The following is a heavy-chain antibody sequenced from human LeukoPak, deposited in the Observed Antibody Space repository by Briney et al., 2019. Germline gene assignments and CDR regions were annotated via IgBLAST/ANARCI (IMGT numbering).Heavy chain of an antibody. Sequence: PGGSLRLSCAASGFTLTSYAMNWVRQAPAKGLEWVSVIYSVGGIYYADSVKGRFTISRDNSKNTLYLQMNSLRAEDTAVYYCARFVGPRGYFDYWGQGTLVTVSS. D-gene: IGHD3-10*01. CDR1: GFTLTSYA. J-gene: IGHJ4*02. V-gene: IGHV3-66*02. CDR2: IYSVGGI. CDR3: ARFVGPRGYFDY.